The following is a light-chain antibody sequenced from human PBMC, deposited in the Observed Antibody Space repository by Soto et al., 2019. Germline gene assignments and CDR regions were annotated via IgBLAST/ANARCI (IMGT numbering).Light chain of an antibody. CDR1: QSVSSN. V-gene: IGKV3-15*01. CDR2: GAS. CDR3: QHYNYWPFT. J-gene: IGKJ2*01. Sequence: EIVMTQSPATLSVSPGERATLSCRASQSVSSNLALYQQKPGQAPTLLIYGASARASGIPARFSVSRSETEFTLTISSLQSEDFADYYCQHYNYWPFTFGQGTKLEIK.